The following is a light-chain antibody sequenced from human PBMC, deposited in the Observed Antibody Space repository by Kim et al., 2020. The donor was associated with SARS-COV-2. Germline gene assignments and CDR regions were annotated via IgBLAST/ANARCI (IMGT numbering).Light chain of an antibody. J-gene: IGKJ4*01. V-gene: IGKV1-16*02. Sequence: ASIGDRVTITCRASQGINNSLAWFKQKPGNAPKSLIYAAFSLQRGVPSKFSGSGSGTDFTLTITNLQPEDFASYYCQQYVSFPPTFGGGTKVEIK. CDR3: QQYVSFPPT. CDR2: AAF. CDR1: QGINNS.